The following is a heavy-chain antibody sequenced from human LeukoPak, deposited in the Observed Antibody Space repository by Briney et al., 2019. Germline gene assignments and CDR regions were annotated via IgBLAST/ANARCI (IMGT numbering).Heavy chain of an antibody. CDR2: ISYDGSNK. CDR3: ARGYSGSYWLDY. V-gene: IGHV3-30-3*01. CDR1: GFTFSSYA. Sequence: GGSLRLSCAASGFTFSSYAMHWVRQAPGKGLEWVAVISYDGSNKYYADSVKGRFTISRDNSKNTLYLQMNSLRAEDTAVYYCARGYSGSYWLDYWGQGTLVTVSS. J-gene: IGHJ4*02. D-gene: IGHD1-26*01.